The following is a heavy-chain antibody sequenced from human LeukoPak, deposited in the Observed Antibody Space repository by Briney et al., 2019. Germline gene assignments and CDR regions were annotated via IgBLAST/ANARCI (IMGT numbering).Heavy chain of an antibody. V-gene: IGHV3-30*18. CDR3: AKGHWWQHLISPFDY. CDR2: ISYDGSNK. D-gene: IGHD2-15*01. CDR1: GFTFSSYG. Sequence: GGSLRLSCAASGFTFSSYGMHWVRQAPGKGLEWVAVISYDGSNKYYADSVKGRFTISRDNSKNTLYLQMNSLRAEDTSVYHCAKGHWWQHLISPFDYRGQGTLVTVSS. J-gene: IGHJ4*02.